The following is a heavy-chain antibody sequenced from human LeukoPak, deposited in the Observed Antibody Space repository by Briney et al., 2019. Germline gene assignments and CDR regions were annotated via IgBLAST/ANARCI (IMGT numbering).Heavy chain of an antibody. CDR2: IYYSGST. Sequence: SETLSLTCTVSGGSISSSSYYWGWIRQPPGKGLEWIGSIYYSGSTYYNPSLKSRVIISVDTSKNQFSLKLSSVTAADTAVYYCARHVMTVYYDFWSGYRYYFDYWGQGTLVTVSS. CDR3: ARHVMTVYYDFWSGYRYYFDY. V-gene: IGHV4-39*01. D-gene: IGHD3-3*01. J-gene: IGHJ4*02. CDR1: GGSISSSSYY.